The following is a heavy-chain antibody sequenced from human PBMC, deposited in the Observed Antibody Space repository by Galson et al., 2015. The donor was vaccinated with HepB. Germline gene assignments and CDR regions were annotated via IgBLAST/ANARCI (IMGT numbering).Heavy chain of an antibody. J-gene: IGHJ5*02. CDR3: ARAECGSYCLDP. D-gene: IGHD1-26*01. CDR1: GYTFSSYY. CDR2: INPSGGST. V-gene: IGHV1-46*03. Sequence: SVKVSCKASGYTFSSYYMHWVRQAPGQGLEWMGIINPSGGSTSYAQKFQGRVTMTRDTSTSTVYMEMSSLRSEDTAVYYCARAECGSYCLDPWGQGTLVTVSS.